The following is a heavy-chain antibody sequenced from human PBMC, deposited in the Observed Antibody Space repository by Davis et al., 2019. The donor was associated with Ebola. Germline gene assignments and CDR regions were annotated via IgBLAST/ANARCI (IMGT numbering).Heavy chain of an antibody. Sequence: GESLKISCAASGFTFSSYWMSWVRQAPGKGLEWVANIKQDGSEEYYVDSVKGRFTISRDNAKNSLFLQMNSLRAEDTAVYYCARDPIISLIVPSYGMDVWGPGTTVTVSS. CDR2: IKQDGSEE. CDR1: GFTFSSYW. J-gene: IGHJ6*02. V-gene: IGHV3-7*01. CDR3: ARDPIISLIVPSYGMDV. D-gene: IGHD3-16*02.